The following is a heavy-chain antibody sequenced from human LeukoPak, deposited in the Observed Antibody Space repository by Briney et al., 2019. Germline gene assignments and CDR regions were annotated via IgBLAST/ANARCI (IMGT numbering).Heavy chain of an antibody. CDR2: MNPNSGNT. V-gene: IGHV1-8*01. J-gene: IGHJ6*02. Sequence: ASVKVSCKASGYTFTSYDINWVRQATGQGLEWMGWMNPNSGNTGYAQKFQGRVTMTRNTSISTAYMELSSLRSEDTAVYYCARDGGYDWVSLYYYGMDVWGQGTTVTVPS. D-gene: IGHD5-12*01. CDR3: ARDGGYDWVSLYYYGMDV. CDR1: GYTFTSYD.